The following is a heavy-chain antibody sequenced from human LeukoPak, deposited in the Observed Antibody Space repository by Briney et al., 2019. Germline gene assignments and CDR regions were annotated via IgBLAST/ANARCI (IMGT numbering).Heavy chain of an antibody. D-gene: IGHD1-26*01. CDR1: GGSITGYY. V-gene: IGHV4-59*01. Sequence: SETLSLTCAVSGGSITGYYWSWIRQPPGKGLEWIGYIFYTGGTNYNPSLDSRVTMSVDTSKNQFTLKVRSVTAADTAVYYCARGERLGCDYWGQGILVTVSS. J-gene: IGHJ4*02. CDR3: ARGERLGCDY. CDR2: IFYTGGT.